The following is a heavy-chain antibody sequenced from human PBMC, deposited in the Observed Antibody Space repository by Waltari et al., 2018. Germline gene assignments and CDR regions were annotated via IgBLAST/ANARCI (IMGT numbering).Heavy chain of an antibody. J-gene: IGHJ4*02. CDR1: GGSMRTYY. CDR3: ARANYSSSWTGFDY. CDR2: TSHTGGST. V-gene: IGHV4-59*01. D-gene: IGHD6-13*01. Sequence: QVHLQESGPGLVNPLETLSLTCTVSGGSMRTYYWNWIRQTPGQGLEWIAYTSHTGGSTMYNPSPQSRVSISVDTSKNQFSLNLRSVTAADTAVYYCARANYSSSWTGFDYWGQGAQVTVSS.